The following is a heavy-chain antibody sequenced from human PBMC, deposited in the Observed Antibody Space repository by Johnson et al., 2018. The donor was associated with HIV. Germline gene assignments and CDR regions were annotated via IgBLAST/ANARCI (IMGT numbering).Heavy chain of an antibody. Sequence: VQLVESGGALVQPGRSLRLSCRASGFSVDDYAMHWVRQAPGKGLEWVSGISWNSDDIGYAVSVKGRFSISRDNAKNSLYLQMNSLRREDTALYYCTPIDWPGVVAFDIWGQGTMVTVSS. CDR2: ISWNSDDI. CDR3: TPIDWPGVVAFDI. D-gene: IGHD3-3*01. CDR1: GFSVDDYA. V-gene: IGHV3-9*01. J-gene: IGHJ3*02.